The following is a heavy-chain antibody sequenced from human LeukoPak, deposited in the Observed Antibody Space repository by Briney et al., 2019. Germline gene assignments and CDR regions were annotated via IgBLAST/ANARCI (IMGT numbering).Heavy chain of an antibody. CDR1: GYSFTSYW. V-gene: IGHV5-51*01. Sequence: GEPLKISCKGSGYSFTSYWIGWVRQMPGKGLEWMGIIYPGDSDTRYSPSFQGQVTISADKSISTAYLQWSSLKASDTAMYYCATRRRGSGSYPYYFDYWGQGTLVTVSS. J-gene: IGHJ4*02. CDR2: IYPGDSDT. CDR3: ATRRRGSGSYPYYFDY. D-gene: IGHD1-26*01.